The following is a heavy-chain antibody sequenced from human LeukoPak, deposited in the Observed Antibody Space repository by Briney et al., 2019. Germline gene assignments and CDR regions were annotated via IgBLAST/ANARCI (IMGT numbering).Heavy chain of an antibody. J-gene: IGHJ2*01. V-gene: IGHV4-34*01. Sequence: SETLSLTCAVYGASLNGHYWSWIRQPPGKGLEWIGEINHSGSTNYNPSLKSRVTISVDTSKNQFSLKLSSVTAADTAVYYCARGGRYGHWYFDLWGRGTLVTVSS. CDR3: ARGGRYGHWYFDL. CDR2: INHSGST. D-gene: IGHD2-15*01. CDR1: GASLNGHY.